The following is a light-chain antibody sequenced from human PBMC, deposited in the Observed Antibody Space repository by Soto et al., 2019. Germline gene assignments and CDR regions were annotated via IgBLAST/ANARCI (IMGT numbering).Light chain of an antibody. CDR3: QQYYNGRPR. J-gene: IGKJ1*01. Sequence: EVVMTQSPATLSVSPGDTATLSCRASQSISSSLAWYQQKPGQPPRLLIYGASTRATGVPARFSGSGSGTEFTLTISRLQSEDFAVYYCQQYYNGRPRFGQGTKVEIK. CDR2: GAS. V-gene: IGKV3-15*01. CDR1: QSISSS.